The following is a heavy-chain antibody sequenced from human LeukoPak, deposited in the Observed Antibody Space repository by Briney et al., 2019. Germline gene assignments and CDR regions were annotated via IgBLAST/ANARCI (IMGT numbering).Heavy chain of an antibody. V-gene: IGHV3-30*02. J-gene: IGHJ4*02. CDR1: GSTFSSYA. Sequence: GGSLRLSCAASGSTFSSYAMHWVRQAPGKGLEWVAFIRYDGRNKYYADSVKGRFTISRDNSKNTLYLQMNSLRAEDTSVYYCAKDLGDSGPTPDSDYWGQGTLVTVSS. CDR2: IRYDGRNK. CDR3: AKDLGDSGPTPDSDY. D-gene: IGHD1-26*01.